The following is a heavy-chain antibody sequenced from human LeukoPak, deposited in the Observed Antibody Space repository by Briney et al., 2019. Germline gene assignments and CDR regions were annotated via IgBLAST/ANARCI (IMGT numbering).Heavy chain of an antibody. D-gene: IGHD3-22*01. V-gene: IGHV3-23*01. CDR2: ISCSGGST. CDR1: GFTFSSYA. Sequence: PGGSLRLSCAASGFTFSSYAMSWVRHAPGKGLEWVSAISCSGGSTYYADSVKGRFTISRDNSKNTLYLQMNSLRAEDTAVYYCARDPITMIVVVIPDAFDIWGQGTMVTVSS. CDR3: ARDPITMIVVVIPDAFDI. J-gene: IGHJ3*02.